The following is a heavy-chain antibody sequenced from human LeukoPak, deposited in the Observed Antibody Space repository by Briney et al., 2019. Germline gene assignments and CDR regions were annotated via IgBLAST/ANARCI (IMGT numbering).Heavy chain of an antibody. D-gene: IGHD5-24*01. CDR2: INGNTGGT. V-gene: IGHV1-2*02. Sequence: ASVKVSCKASGYIFTAYYMHWVRQAPGQGPEWMGWINGNTGGTNYARKFRGRVTMTRDTSITSAYMEVSGLRSDDTAVYFCTRGEIDGPDFDQWGQGTLVTVSS. CDR1: GYIFTAYY. J-gene: IGHJ4*02. CDR3: TRGEIDGPDFDQ.